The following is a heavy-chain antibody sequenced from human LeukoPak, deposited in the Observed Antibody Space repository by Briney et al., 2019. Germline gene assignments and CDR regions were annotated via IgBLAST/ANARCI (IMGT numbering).Heavy chain of an antibody. CDR1: GGSISSSHYY. Sequence: PSETLSLTCTVSGGSISSSHYYWGWIRQPPGKGLEWIGSINYSGSTYYNPSLKSRVTISVDTSKNQFSLRLNSVTAADTAVYYCASYDSSGYYFLDYWGQGTLVTVSS. D-gene: IGHD3-22*01. CDR2: INYSGST. CDR3: ASYDSSGYYFLDY. J-gene: IGHJ4*02. V-gene: IGHV4-39*01.